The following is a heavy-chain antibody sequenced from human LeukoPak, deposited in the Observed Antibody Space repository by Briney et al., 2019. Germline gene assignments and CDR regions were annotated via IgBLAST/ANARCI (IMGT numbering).Heavy chain of an antibody. J-gene: IGHJ6*04. Sequence: SETLSLTCTVSGYAISSGYYWGWIRQPPGKGLEWIGSIYHSGSTYYNPSLKSRVTISVDTSKNQFSLKLSSVTAADTAVYYCAREAHSMKYYYGSGSLAGILDVWGKGTTVTVSS. V-gene: IGHV4-38-2*02. D-gene: IGHD3-10*01. CDR3: AREAHSMKYYYGSGSLAGILDV. CDR2: IYHSGST. CDR1: GYAISSGYY.